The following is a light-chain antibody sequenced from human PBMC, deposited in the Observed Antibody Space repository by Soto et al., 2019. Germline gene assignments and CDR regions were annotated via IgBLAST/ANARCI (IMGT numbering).Light chain of an antibody. CDR2: DVS. Sequence: QSALTQPASVSGSPGQAITISCTGTSSDVGGYNYVSWYQQHSGKAPKLMIYDVSNRPSGVSNRFSGSKSGNTASLTISVLQAEDEADYYCSSYTSSSTLAVFGGGTKVTVL. CDR3: SSYTSSSTLAV. V-gene: IGLV2-14*01. J-gene: IGLJ3*02. CDR1: SSDVGGYNY.